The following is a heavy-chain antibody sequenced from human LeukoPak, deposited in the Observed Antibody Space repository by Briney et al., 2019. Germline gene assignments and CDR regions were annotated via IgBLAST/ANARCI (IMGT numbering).Heavy chain of an antibody. D-gene: IGHD3-3*01. Sequence: SVKLSCKATGGTFSSYAISWVRQAPGQGLEWMGGIIPIFGTANYAQKFQGRVTITADESTSTAYMELSSLRSEDTAVYYCARGSYDFWSGYSHWGQGTLVTVSS. CDR2: IIPIFGTA. V-gene: IGHV1-69*13. CDR1: GGTFSSYA. CDR3: ARGSYDFWSGYSH. J-gene: IGHJ4*02.